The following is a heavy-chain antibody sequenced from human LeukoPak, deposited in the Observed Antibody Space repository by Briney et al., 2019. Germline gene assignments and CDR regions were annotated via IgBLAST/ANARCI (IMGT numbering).Heavy chain of an antibody. CDR3: ARRRFDGDFDY. Sequence: SETLSLTCAVYGGSFSGYYWSWIRQPPGKGLEWIGEINHSGSTNYNPSLKSRVTISVDTSKNQFSLKLSSVTAADTAVYYCARRRFDGDFDYWGQGTLVTVPS. CDR1: GGSFSGYY. V-gene: IGHV4-34*01. J-gene: IGHJ4*02. D-gene: IGHD3-16*01. CDR2: INHSGST.